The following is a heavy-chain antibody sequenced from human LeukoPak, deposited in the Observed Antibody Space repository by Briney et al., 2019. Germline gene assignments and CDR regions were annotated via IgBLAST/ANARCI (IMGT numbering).Heavy chain of an antibody. J-gene: IGHJ4*02. D-gene: IGHD6-25*01. CDR3: TPALSGVDY. CDR1: GFTFSSYG. CDR2: IRSKAYGGTT. Sequence: GGSLRLSCAASGFTFSSYGMSWVRQAPGKGLEWVGFIRSKAYGGTTEYAASVKGRFTISRDDSKSIAYLQMNSLKTEDTAVYYCTPALSGVDYWGQGTLVTVSS. V-gene: IGHV3-49*04.